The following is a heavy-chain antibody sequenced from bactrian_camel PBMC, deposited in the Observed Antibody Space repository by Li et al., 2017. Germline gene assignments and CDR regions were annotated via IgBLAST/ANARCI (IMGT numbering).Heavy chain of an antibody. CDR3: AADLLLMRPLEASEYKY. CDR1: SRSNC. V-gene: IGHV3S53*01. Sequence: HVQLVESGGNLVQPGGSLRLSCAYSSRSNCMSWFRHTPGEEREGVAWIASDGSTTFADSVKGRFAICQDNAKATVYLEINYLRPEDTAMYNCAADLLLMRPLEASEYKYWGQGTQVTVS. CDR2: IASDGST. D-gene: IGHD8*01. J-gene: IGHJ4*01.